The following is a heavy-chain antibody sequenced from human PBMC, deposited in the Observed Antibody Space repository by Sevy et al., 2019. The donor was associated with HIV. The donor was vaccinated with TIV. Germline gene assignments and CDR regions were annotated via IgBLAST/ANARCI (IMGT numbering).Heavy chain of an antibody. CDR2: IWYDGINK. CDR1: GFTFSDYG. J-gene: IGHJ4*02. D-gene: IGHD3-10*01. V-gene: IGHV3-33*01. Sequence: GGSLRLSCAASGFTFSDYGIHWVRQAPCKGPEWVAVIWYDGINKYYVDSVKGRFTISRDNSKNTVYLQMNSLRAEDTAVYYCARDKLLPVMVTMVRGALSYYFDYWGQGTLVTVSS. CDR3: ARDKLLPVMVTMVRGALSYYFDY.